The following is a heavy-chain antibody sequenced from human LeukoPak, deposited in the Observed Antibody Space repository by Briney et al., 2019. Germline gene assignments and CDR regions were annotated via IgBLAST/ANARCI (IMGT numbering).Heavy chain of an antibody. CDR1: GFTFSSYA. D-gene: IGHD3-22*01. Sequence: GGSLRLSYAASGFTFSSYAMHWVRQAPGKGLEWVAVISYDGSNKYYADSVKGRFTISRDNSKNTLYLQMNSLRAEDTAVYYCARDGEEWLLLPRFDYWGQGTLVTVSS. CDR2: ISYDGSNK. CDR3: ARDGEEWLLLPRFDY. V-gene: IGHV3-30*04. J-gene: IGHJ4*02.